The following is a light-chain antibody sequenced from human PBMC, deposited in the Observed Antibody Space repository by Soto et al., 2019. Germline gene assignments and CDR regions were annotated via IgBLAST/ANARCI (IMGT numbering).Light chain of an antibody. CDR3: QQGYSNPWT. CDR2: AAS. J-gene: IGKJ1*01. Sequence: DIPLAMSVSSLSASLDDRVTITCRSSHTVNTYLHWYQQKPGKAPKLLIYAASNLQSGVPSRFSGSGSGTNFTLSLNSLQPEDFATYYCQQGYSNPWTFGQGTKVEIK. V-gene: IGKV1-39*01. CDR1: HTVNTY.